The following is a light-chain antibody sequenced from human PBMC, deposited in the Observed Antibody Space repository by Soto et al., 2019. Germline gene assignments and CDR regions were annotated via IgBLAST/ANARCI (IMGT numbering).Light chain of an antibody. CDR3: QVWDISSGHVV. Sequence: SSELTQPPSVSVAPGKTASVACGGSNIGSKSVHWYQKKSGQAPVLVMYYDSDRPSGIPERFSGSNSGNTATLTISRVEAGDEADYYYQVWDISSGHVVFGGGTKLTVL. CDR2: YDS. CDR1: NIGSKS. V-gene: IGLV3-21*01. J-gene: IGLJ3*02.